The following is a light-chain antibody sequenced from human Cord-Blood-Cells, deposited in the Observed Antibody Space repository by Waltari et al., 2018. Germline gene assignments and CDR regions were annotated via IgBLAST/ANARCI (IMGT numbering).Light chain of an antibody. CDR3: NSRDSSGIHVV. CDR2: GKN. CDR1: SLRSDY. Sequence: SSELTQDPAVSVALGQTVRITCQGDSLRSDYASWYQQKPGQAPVLVIYGKNNRPSGIPDRFSGSSSGNTASLTITGAQAEDEADYYCNSRDSSGIHVVFGGGTKLTVL. J-gene: IGLJ2*01. V-gene: IGLV3-19*01.